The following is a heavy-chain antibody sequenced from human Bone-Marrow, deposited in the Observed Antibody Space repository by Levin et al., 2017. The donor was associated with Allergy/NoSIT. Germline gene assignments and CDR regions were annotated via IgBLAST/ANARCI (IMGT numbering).Heavy chain of an antibody. CDR3: AKIGLLWFGELYPY. D-gene: IGHD3-10*01. CDR2: ISDSGAST. CDR1: GFTFSSYG. V-gene: IGHV3-23*01. J-gene: IGHJ4*02. Sequence: PGESLKISCAASGFTFSSYGMSWVRQAPGKGLEWVSTISDSGASTHSADSVKGRFTISRDNSNNTLYLQMNSLRAEDTAVYYCAKIGLLWFGELYPYWGQGTLVTVSS.